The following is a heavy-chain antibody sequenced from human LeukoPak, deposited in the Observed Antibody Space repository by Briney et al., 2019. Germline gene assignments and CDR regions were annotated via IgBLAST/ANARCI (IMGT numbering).Heavy chain of an antibody. J-gene: IGHJ4*02. Sequence: PSETLSLTCTVSGGSISGYFWSWIRQPPGKGLEWIGYMYYSGSTNYNPPLKSRVTISVDTSKNQFSLKLSSVTAADTAVYYCARSTSGYEIDYWGQGTLVTVSS. CDR2: MYYSGST. D-gene: IGHD5-12*01. CDR1: GGSISGYF. V-gene: IGHV4-59*01. CDR3: ARSTSGYEIDY.